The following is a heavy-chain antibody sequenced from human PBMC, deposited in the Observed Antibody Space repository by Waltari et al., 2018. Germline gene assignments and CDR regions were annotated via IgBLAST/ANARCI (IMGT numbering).Heavy chain of an antibody. J-gene: IGHJ4*02. D-gene: IGHD4-17*01. V-gene: IGHV3-23*01. CDR2: INAGGGST. CDR3: AKVPSHDYGPPFHFDE. Sequence: EVQLLESGGGLVQPGGSLRLPCSASGCTFSTYAMTWVRQAPGKGLEWVSSINAGGGSTYHAESVRGRFKISRDNSKTTLFLQMNGLRVEDTAVYYCAKVPSHDYGPPFHFDEWGQGTLVAVSS. CDR1: GCTFSTYA.